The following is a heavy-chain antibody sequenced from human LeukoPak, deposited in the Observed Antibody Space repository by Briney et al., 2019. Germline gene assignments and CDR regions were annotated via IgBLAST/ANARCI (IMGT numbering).Heavy chain of an antibody. V-gene: IGHV3-9*01. CDR3: AKALSTGDPYYFDY. J-gene: IGHJ4*02. D-gene: IGHD7-27*01. CDR1: GFTFDDYA. Sequence: SLRLSCAASGFTFDDYAMHWVRQAPGKGLEWVSGISWNSGSIGYADSVKGRFTISRDNAKNSLYLQMNSLRAEDTALYYCAKALSTGDPYYFDYWGQGTLVTVSS. CDR2: ISWNSGSI.